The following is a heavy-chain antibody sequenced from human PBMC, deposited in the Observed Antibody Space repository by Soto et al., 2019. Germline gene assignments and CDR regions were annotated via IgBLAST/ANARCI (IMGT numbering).Heavy chain of an antibody. D-gene: IGHD6-13*01. V-gene: IGHV3-20*04. CDR1: GFIFRTYA. Sequence: PGGSLRLSCAASGFIFRTYAMSWVRQAPGKGLEWVSGINWNGGSTGYADSVKGRFTISRDNAKNSLYLQMNSLRAEDTALYYCARDRSSSSWYTDDAFDIWGQGTMVTVSS. CDR3: ARDRSSSSWYTDDAFDI. J-gene: IGHJ3*02. CDR2: INWNGGST.